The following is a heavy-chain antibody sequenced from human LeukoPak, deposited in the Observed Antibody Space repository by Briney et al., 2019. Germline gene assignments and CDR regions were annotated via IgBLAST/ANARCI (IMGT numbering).Heavy chain of an antibody. CDR2: IKSKSDGGTI. CDR1: GFTFSDAW. CDR3: TTRRQDGW. Sequence: AGGSLRFSCVGSGFTFSDAWMSWVRQAPGKGLEWVGRIKSKSDGGTIDYAAPVKGRFTISRDDSRNTLYLQMNRLKTEDTAVYYCTTRRQDGWWGQGTLVTVS. D-gene: IGHD2-15*01. J-gene: IGHJ4*02. V-gene: IGHV3-15*01.